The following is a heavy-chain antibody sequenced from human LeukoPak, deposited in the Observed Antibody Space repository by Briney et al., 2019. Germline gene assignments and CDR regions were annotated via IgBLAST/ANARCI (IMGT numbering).Heavy chain of an antibody. CDR3: ARGGGPIAAASNWFDP. Sequence: SETLSLTCTVSGGSISSYYWSWIRQPPGKGLEWIGYIYYSGSTNYNPSLKSRVTISVDTSKNQFSLELSSVTAADTAVYYCARGGGPIAAASNWFDPWGQGTLVTVSS. D-gene: IGHD6-13*01. J-gene: IGHJ5*02. CDR1: GGSISSYY. CDR2: IYYSGST. V-gene: IGHV4-59*01.